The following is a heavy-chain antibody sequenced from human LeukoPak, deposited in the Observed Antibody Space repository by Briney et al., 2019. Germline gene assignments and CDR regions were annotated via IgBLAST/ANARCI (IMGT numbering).Heavy chain of an antibody. Sequence: SETLSLTCTVSGVSISSYYWSWIRQPPGKGLEWIGYIYYSGSTNYNPSLKSRVTISVDTSKNQFSLKLSSVTAADTAVYYCARGYYYDSSGRNWFDPWGQGTLVTVSS. D-gene: IGHD3-22*01. J-gene: IGHJ5*02. V-gene: IGHV4-59*08. CDR3: ARGYYYDSSGRNWFDP. CDR1: GVSISSYY. CDR2: IYYSGST.